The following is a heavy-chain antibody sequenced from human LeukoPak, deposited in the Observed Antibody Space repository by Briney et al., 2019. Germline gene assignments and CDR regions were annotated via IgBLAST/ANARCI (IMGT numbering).Heavy chain of an antibody. CDR3: ARDPGPCGGNPDWYFDL. Sequence: SETLSLTCTVSGGSISSYYWSWIRQPPGKGLEWIGYIYYSGSTNYNPSLKSRVTISVDTSKNQFSLKLSSVTAADTAVYYCARDPGPCGGNPDWYFDLWGRGTLVTVSS. J-gene: IGHJ2*01. D-gene: IGHD4-23*01. CDR2: IYYSGST. V-gene: IGHV4-59*01. CDR1: GGSISSYY.